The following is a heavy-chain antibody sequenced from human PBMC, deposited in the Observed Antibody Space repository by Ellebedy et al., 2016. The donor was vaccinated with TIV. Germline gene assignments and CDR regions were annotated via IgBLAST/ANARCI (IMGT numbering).Heavy chain of an antibody. J-gene: IGHJ3*02. D-gene: IGHD3-3*01. Sequence: ASVKVSCKASGYTFTSYYMHWVRQAPGQGLEWMGIINPSGGSTSYAQKFQGRVTMTRDTSTSTVYMELSSLRSEDTAVYYCAREQGADFWSGYYKFEGSHDAFDIWGQGTMVTVSS. CDR1: GYTFTSYY. CDR3: AREQGADFWSGYYKFEGSHDAFDI. CDR2: INPSGGST. V-gene: IGHV1-46*01.